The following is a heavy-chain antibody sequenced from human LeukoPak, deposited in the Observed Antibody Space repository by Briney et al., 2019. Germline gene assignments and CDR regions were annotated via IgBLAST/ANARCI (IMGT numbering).Heavy chain of an antibody. CDR2: IIPIFGTA. V-gene: IGHV1-69*06. CDR3: ARDLTGARSNWFDP. Sequence: ASVKVSCKASGGTFSSYAISWLRQAPGQGLEWMGGIIPIFGTANYAQKFQGRVTITADKSTSTAYMELSSLRSEDTAVYYCARDLTGARSNWFDPWGQGTLVTVSS. CDR1: GGTFSSYA. J-gene: IGHJ5*02. D-gene: IGHD4-11*01.